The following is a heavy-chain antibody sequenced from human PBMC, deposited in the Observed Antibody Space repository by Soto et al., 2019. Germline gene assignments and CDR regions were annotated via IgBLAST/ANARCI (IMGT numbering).Heavy chain of an antibody. CDR3: SKNWLTVYYYYGMDD. D-gene: IGHD3-22*01. Sequence: EVQLLESGGGLVQPGGSLRLSCAASGFTFSSYAMSWVRQAPGKGLEWVSAISGSGGSTYYADSVKGRFTISRDNSKNTLYLQMNSLRAEETAVYYCSKNWLTVYYYYGMDDWGQGTTVTVSS. CDR1: GFTFSSYA. CDR2: ISGSGGST. J-gene: IGHJ6*02. V-gene: IGHV3-23*01.